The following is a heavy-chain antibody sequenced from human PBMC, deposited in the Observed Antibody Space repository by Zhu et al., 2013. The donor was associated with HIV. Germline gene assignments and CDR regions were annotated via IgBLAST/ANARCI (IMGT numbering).Heavy chain of an antibody. Sequence: VQLVQSGAEMKKPGASVKVSCKASGHTFTTYGITWVRQAPGQGLEWMGWISAYNGHTNFAQNLQGRVAMATDTSTGTAYLELRSLTSDDTAVYFCARGPPPGGDYLYYWGQGTLVIVSS. J-gene: IGHJ4*02. CDR2: ISAYNGHT. D-gene: IGHD4-17*01. CDR1: GHTFTTYG. CDR3: ARGPPPGGDYLYY. V-gene: IGHV1-18*01.